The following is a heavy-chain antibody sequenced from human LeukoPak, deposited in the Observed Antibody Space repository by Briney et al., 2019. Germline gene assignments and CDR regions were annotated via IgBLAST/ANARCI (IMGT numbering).Heavy chain of an antibody. Sequence: PSETLSLTCAVYGGSFSGYYWSWIRQPPGKGLEWIGEINHSGSTNYNPSLKSRVTISVDTSKNQFSLKLSSVTAAGTAVYYCARGLFPWWFDPWGQGTLVTVSS. CDR2: INHSGST. V-gene: IGHV4-34*01. J-gene: IGHJ5*02. CDR1: GGSFSGYY. CDR3: ARGLFPWWFDP.